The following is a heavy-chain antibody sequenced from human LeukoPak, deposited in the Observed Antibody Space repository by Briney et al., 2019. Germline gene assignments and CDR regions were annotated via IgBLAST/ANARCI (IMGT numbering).Heavy chain of an antibody. CDR3: ARGRAVAQLSGYFDY. V-gene: IGHV3-30-3*01. CDR2: ISYDGSNV. D-gene: IGHD6-19*01. Sequence: LSGRSLRLSCAASGFTFSGYAMHWVRQAPGKGLEWVSAISYDGSNVYYADSVKGRFTISRDNSKNTLYLQMNSLRAEDTGVYYCARGRAVAQLSGYFDYWGQGTLVTVSS. J-gene: IGHJ4*02. CDR1: GFTFSGYA.